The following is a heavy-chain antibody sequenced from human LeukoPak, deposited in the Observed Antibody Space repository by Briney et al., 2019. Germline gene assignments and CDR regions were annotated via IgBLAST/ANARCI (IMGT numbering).Heavy chain of an antibody. V-gene: IGHV4-31*03. CDR2: IYYSGST. CDR1: GGSISSGGYY. CDR3: ARDKYCSGGSCYGRSAFDI. Sequence: SETLSLTCTVSGGSISSGGYYWSWIRQHPGKGLEWIGYIYYSGSTYYNPSLKSRVTISVDTSKNQLSLKLSSVTAADTAVYYCARDKYCSGGSCYGRSAFDIWGQGTMVTVSS. D-gene: IGHD2-15*01. J-gene: IGHJ3*02.